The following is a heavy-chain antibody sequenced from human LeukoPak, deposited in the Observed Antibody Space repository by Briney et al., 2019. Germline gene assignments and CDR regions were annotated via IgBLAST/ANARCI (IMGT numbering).Heavy chain of an antibody. D-gene: IGHD3-22*01. V-gene: IGHV4-34*01. Sequence: TSSETLSLTCALYGGSFTGYYWRWIRHPPGKGLDWIGEINNSGSTNYNPSLNSRVTISVHTPKNQFSLKLSSVTAADTAVYCCARGGAHYYDSIGYPTPFDPWGQGTLVTVSS. CDR3: ARGGAHYYDSIGYPTPFDP. J-gene: IGHJ5*02. CDR2: INNSGST. CDR1: GGSFTGYY.